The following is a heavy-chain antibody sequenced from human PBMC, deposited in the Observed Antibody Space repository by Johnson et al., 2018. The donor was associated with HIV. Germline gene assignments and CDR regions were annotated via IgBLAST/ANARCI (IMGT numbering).Heavy chain of an antibody. J-gene: IGHJ3*01. CDR3: ATRGFYCTDGICHGVFDF. V-gene: IGHV3-20*04. D-gene: IGHD2-8*01. Sequence: VQLVESGGGVVRPGGSLRLSCAASGFTFEDHDMSWVRQIPGKGLEWVSGINWNGGSTGYVDFVKGRFSISRDNAKKSLYLQMNSLRAEDTALYYCATRGFYCTDGICHGVFDFWGQGKVVSVSS. CDR2: INWNGGST. CDR1: GFTFEDHD.